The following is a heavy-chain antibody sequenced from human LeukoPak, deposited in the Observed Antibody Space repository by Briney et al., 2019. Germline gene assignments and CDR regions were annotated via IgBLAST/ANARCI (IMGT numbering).Heavy chain of an antibody. J-gene: IGHJ4*02. V-gene: IGHV4-34*01. CDR3: ARRTYFVY. CDR1: GGSFSGYY. Sequence: PSETLSLTCAVYGGSFSGYYWSWIRQPPGKGLEWIGEINQSGSTNYNPSLKSRVTISVDTSKNQFSLKLDSVPAADTVVYYCARRTYFVYWGEGTLVTVSS. CDR2: INQSGST.